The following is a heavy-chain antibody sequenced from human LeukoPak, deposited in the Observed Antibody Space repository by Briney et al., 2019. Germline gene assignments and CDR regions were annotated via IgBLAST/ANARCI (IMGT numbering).Heavy chain of an antibody. D-gene: IGHD2-8*01. CDR2: INPSGGST. CDR1: GYTFTSYY. Sequence: GASVKVSCKASGYTFTSYYMHWVRQAPGQGLEWMGIINPSGGSTSYAQKFQGRVTMTRDTSISTAYMELSRLRSDDTAVYYCARVRKGVYYFDYWGQGTLVTVSS. J-gene: IGHJ4*02. CDR3: ARVRKGVYYFDY. V-gene: IGHV1-46*01.